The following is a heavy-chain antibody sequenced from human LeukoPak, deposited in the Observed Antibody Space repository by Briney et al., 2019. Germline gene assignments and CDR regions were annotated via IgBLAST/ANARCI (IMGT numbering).Heavy chain of an antibody. J-gene: IGHJ4*02. V-gene: IGHV4-39*07. CDR1: SDFFSSVTDY. CDR2: GDYSGGT. D-gene: IGHD6-19*01. CDR3: ARERGEEYSSGWYKTNFFDT. Sequence: SETLSLTCTVSSDFFSSVTDYWAWIRRPPGKGLEWIASGDYSGGTYYNPSLESRVAISANMSKNQISLKLSSVTAADTALYYCARERGEEYSSGWYKTNFFDTWGQGTRVTVSS.